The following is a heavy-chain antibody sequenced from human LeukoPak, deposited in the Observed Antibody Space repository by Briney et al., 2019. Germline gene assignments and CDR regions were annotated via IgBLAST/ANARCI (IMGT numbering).Heavy chain of an antibody. V-gene: IGHV3-73*01. CDR1: GFTFSGSA. D-gene: IGHD6-13*01. Sequence: GGSLRLSCAASGFTFSGSAMHWVRQASGKGLEWVGRIRSKANSYATAYAASVKGRFTISRDDSKNTAYLQMNSLKTEDTAVYYCTRHKVSEDQHSSRWDYYYYMDVWGKGTTVTVSS. CDR3: TRHKVSEDQHSSRWDYYYYMDV. J-gene: IGHJ6*03. CDR2: IRSKANSYAT.